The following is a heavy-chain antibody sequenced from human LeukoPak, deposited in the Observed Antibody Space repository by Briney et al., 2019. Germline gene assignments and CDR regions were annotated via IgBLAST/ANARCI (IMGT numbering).Heavy chain of an antibody. Sequence: RASVKVSCKASGGTFSSYAINWVRQATGQGLEWMGWMNPNSGHTGYTQKFQGRVTMTRDTSISTAYMELSSLRSEDTAVYYCVRVQSGSYARYGMDVWGQGTTVTVSS. J-gene: IGHJ6*02. CDR3: VRVQSGSYARYGMDV. V-gene: IGHV1-8*02. D-gene: IGHD1-26*01. CDR2: MNPNSGHT. CDR1: GGTFSSYA.